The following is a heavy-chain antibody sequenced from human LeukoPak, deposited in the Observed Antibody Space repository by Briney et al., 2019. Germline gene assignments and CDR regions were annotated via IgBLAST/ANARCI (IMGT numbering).Heavy chain of an antibody. V-gene: IGHV3-64*05. CDR1: VNTFSSHA. CDR2: ISDNGGMT. Sequence: GVSLRLFCSASVNTFSSHAMHWVRQAPGEAREYVSAISDNGGMTFYADSVKGRFTISRDNSKNTLYVQMSSLRGEDTAVYYCYVSGWTEDIDNWGQGTLVTVSS. CDR3: YVSGWTEDIDN. J-gene: IGHJ4*02. D-gene: IGHD6-19*01.